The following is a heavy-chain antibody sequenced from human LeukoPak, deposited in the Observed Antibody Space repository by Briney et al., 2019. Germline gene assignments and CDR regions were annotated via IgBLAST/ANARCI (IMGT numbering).Heavy chain of an antibody. CDR1: GFTFSSYG. Sequence: GGSLILSCAAAGFTFSSYGMHWVRQAPGKRLEWVAFIRYDGSNKYYADSVMGRFTISRDNSNNTLYLQMNSLRAEDTAVYYCAKVGEAAAGIYFDYWGQGTLVTVSS. CDR3: AKVGEAAAGIYFDY. V-gene: IGHV3-30*02. J-gene: IGHJ4*02. CDR2: IRYDGSNK. D-gene: IGHD6-13*01.